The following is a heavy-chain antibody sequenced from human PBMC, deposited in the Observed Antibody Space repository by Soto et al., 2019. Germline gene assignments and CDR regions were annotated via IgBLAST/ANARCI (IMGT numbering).Heavy chain of an antibody. CDR2: IKQDGSEK. Sequence: GGSLRLSCAASGFTFRSYWMGWVRQVPGKGLEWVANIKQDGSEKNYVDSVKGRFTISRDNAKNSLYLQMNSLRGEDTAVYYCARENLLDYWGQGTQVIVSS. CDR3: ARENLLDY. J-gene: IGHJ4*02. CDR1: GFTFRSYW. V-gene: IGHV3-7*04.